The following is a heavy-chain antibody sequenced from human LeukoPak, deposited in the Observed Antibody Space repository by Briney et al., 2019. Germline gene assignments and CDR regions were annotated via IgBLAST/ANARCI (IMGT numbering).Heavy chain of an antibody. CDR2: IRSKGYGGTT. V-gene: IGHV3-49*04. D-gene: IGHD2-15*01. CDR1: GFTFGDYA. J-gene: IGHJ6*03. CDR3: TRDGVVAAPPAHYYYMDV. Sequence: PGGSLRLSCTASGFTFGDYAMSWVCQAPGKGLEWVGFIRSKGYGGTTEYAASVKGRFTISRDDSKSMAYLQMNSLKTEDTAIYYCTRDGVVAAPPAHYYYMDVWGKGTTVTISS.